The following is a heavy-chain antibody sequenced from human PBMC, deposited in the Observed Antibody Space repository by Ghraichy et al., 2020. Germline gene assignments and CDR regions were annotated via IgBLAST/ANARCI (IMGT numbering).Heavy chain of an antibody. Sequence: SETLSLTCTVSGGSISSSSYYWGWIRQPPGKGLEWIGSIYYSGSTYYNPSLKSRVTISVDTSKNQFSLKLSSVTAADTAVYYCARLLLPPGYYYLGADYWGQGTLVTVSS. D-gene: IGHD3-22*01. CDR3: ARLLLPPGYYYLGADY. CDR2: IYYSGST. V-gene: IGHV4-39*01. J-gene: IGHJ4*02. CDR1: GGSISSSSYY.